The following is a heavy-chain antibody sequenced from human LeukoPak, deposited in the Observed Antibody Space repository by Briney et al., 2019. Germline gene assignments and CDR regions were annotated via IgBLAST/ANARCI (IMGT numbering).Heavy chain of an antibody. V-gene: IGHV3-11*05. CDR1: GFTFSDYY. CDR2: ISSSGSYR. CDR3: ARADSSSWFDY. Sequence: PGGSLRLSCGASGFTFSDYYMTWIRQAPGKGLEWVSHISSSGSYRNYADSVKGRFTISRDNAKNSLYLQMNSLRAEDTAVYYRARADSSSWFDYWGQGALVTVSS. J-gene: IGHJ4*02. D-gene: IGHD6-13*01.